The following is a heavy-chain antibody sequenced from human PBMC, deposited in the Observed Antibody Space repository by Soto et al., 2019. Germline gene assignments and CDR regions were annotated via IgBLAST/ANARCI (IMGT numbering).Heavy chain of an antibody. Sequence: QVQLVQSGAEVKKPGSSVKVSCKVSGYTLTELSMHWVRQAPGKGLEWMGGFDPEDGETIYAQKFQGRVTMTEDTSTDTAYMELSSLRSEDTAVYYCATVGSSGWQGQDAFDIWGQGTMVTVSS. J-gene: IGHJ3*02. CDR3: ATVGSSGWQGQDAFDI. D-gene: IGHD6-19*01. V-gene: IGHV1-24*01. CDR2: FDPEDGET. CDR1: GYTLTELS.